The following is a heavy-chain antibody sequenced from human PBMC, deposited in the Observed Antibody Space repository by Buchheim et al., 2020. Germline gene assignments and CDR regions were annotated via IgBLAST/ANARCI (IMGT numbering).Heavy chain of an antibody. V-gene: IGHV3-23*04. D-gene: IGHD4-11*01. J-gene: IGHJ6*02. Sequence: EVQLVESGGGLVQPGGSLRLSCAASGFTFSNYEMNWVRQAPGKGLEWVSAISGSGGNTFYADSVKGRFTISRDNSKNTLYLQMNSLRAEDTAVYYCAKGQYQFHYYGMDVWGQGTT. CDR2: ISGSGGNT. CDR3: AKGQYQFHYYGMDV. CDR1: GFTFSNYE.